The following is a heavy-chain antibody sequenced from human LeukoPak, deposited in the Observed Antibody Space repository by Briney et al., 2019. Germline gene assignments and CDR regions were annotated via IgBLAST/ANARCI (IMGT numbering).Heavy chain of an antibody. V-gene: IGHV3-49*03. D-gene: IGHD3-10*01. CDR1: GFTFGEYA. J-gene: IGHJ5*02. CDR2: IRNKAFGGST. Sequence: PGGSLRLSCTASGFTFGEYAVSWFRQAPGQGLEWVGFIRNKAFGGSTEYAASVKGRFTISRDDSEGIAYLQMNSLKSEDTAVYYCTRDEYGSGSPFDPWGQGTLVTVSS. CDR3: TRDEYGSGSPFDP.